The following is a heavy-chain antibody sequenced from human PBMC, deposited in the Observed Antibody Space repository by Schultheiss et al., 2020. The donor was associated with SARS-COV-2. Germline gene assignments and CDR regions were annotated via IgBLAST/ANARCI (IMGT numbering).Heavy chain of an antibody. CDR2: ISGSGGST. D-gene: IGHD5-24*01. V-gene: IGHV3-23*01. CDR1: GFTFSSYS. Sequence: GGSLRLSCAASGFTFSSYSMNWVRQAPGKGLEWVSAISGSGGSTYYADSVKGRFTISRDNSKNTLYLQMNSLRAEDTAVYYCARKMATTYYYYYYYMDVWGKGTTVTVSS. CDR3: ARKMATTYYYYYYYMDV. J-gene: IGHJ6*03.